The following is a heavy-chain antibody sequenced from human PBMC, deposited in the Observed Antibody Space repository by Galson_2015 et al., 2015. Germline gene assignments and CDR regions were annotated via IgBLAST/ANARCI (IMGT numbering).Heavy chain of an antibody. J-gene: IGHJ4*02. CDR3: VRWGNYVKTFDY. D-gene: IGHD1-7*01. CDR2: IKKDGSEK. CDR1: GFTFSSYG. V-gene: IGHV3-7*01. Sequence: SLRLSCAASGFTFSSYGMTWVRQAPGQGLEWVGRIKKDGSEKYYADSVKGRFTISRDNAKISLYLQMNSLRSEDTAVYYCVRWGNYVKTFDYWGQGTLVTVSS.